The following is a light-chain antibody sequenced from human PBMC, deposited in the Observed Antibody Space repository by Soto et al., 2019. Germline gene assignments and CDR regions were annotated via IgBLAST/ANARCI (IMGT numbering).Light chain of an antibody. CDR3: MQSTQLPPT. J-gene: IGKJ5*01. CDR2: EVS. CDR1: QSLLHITGEPF. V-gene: IGKV2D-29*02. Sequence: DVVMTQTPLSLSVAPGQPASISCKSSQSLLHITGEPFLFWYLQKPGQSPQLLIYEVSTRVSGVPDRFRGSGSGTDFTLEISRVETDDVGIYYCMQSTQLPPTFGQGTRL.